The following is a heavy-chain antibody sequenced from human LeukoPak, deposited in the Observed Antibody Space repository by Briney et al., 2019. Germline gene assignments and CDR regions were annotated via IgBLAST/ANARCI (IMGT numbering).Heavy chain of an antibody. CDR1: GYSISSGYY. D-gene: IGHD5-12*01. CDR2: IYHSGST. J-gene: IGHJ4*02. V-gene: IGHV4-38-2*02. Sequence: SETLSLTCTVSGYSISSGYYWGWIRQPPGKGLEWIGSIYHSGSTYHNPSLKGRVTTSVDTSKNQFSLKLSSVTAADTAVYYCARDLVVATSSFGYWGQGTLVTVSS. CDR3: ARDLVVATSSFGY.